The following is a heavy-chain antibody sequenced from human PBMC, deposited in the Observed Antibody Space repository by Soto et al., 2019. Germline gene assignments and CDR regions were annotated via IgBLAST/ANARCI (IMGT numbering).Heavy chain of an antibody. J-gene: IGHJ5*02. CDR2: ISDRGDI. V-gene: IGHV4-59*08. CDR3: ARGRHWFGT. CDR1: CISITSSY. Sequence: NPSETLSLTCTVSCISITSSYWNWFRQSPGKGLEWIGQISDRGDINYNPPLESRVAISTDTSKNQVSLTLTAVNAADTAVYFCARGRHWFGTWGQGTLVTVSS.